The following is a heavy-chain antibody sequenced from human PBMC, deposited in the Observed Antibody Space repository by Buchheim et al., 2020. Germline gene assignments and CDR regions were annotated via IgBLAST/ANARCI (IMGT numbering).Heavy chain of an antibody. J-gene: IGHJ4*02. CDR2: VSGYNGNT. Sequence: QVQLVQSGAEVVKPGASVKVSCKASGYSFNTHGIAWVRQAPGQGLEWMGWVSGYNGNTNYAQKFQDRVTLTRDTSTNIAYMQLRSLTSDDTAVYHCARGATQFGELWHYFDSWGQGTL. D-gene: IGHD3-10*01. CDR1: GYSFNTHG. CDR3: ARGATQFGELWHYFDS. V-gene: IGHV1-18*01.